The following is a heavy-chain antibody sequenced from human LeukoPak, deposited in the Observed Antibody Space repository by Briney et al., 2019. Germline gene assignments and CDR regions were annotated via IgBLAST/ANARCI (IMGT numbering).Heavy chain of an antibody. Sequence: GGSLRLSCAASGFTFTNYAMTWVRQAPGKGLEWVSVIGASGADTYYSDSVKGRFTVSRDNSQNTLFLHMSSLRAEDTAVYFCARRPRVTSGYYLGAFHDWGQGTTVTVSS. D-gene: IGHD3-22*01. J-gene: IGHJ3*01. CDR2: IGASGADT. CDR3: ARRPRVTSGYYLGAFHD. CDR1: GFTFTNYA. V-gene: IGHV3-23*01.